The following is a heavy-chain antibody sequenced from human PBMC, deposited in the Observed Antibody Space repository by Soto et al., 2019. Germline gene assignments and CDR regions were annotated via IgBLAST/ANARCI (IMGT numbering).Heavy chain of an antibody. CDR2: INPNSGGT. CDR3: AREPYYYGSGSYDY. J-gene: IGHJ4*02. Sequence: ASVKVSCKASGYTFTVYYMHWVRQAPGQGLEWMGWINPNSGGTNYAQKFQGRVTMTRDTSISTAYMELSRLRSDDTAVYYCAREPYYYGSGSYDYWGQGTLVTVSS. CDR1: GYTFTVYY. D-gene: IGHD3-10*01. V-gene: IGHV1-2*02.